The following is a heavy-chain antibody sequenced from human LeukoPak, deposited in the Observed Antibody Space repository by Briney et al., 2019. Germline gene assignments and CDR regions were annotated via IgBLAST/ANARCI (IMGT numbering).Heavy chain of an antibody. V-gene: IGHV1-8*01. CDR2: MNPNSGNT. D-gene: IGHD2-2*01. Sequence: ASVKVSCKASGYTFTSYDINWVRQATGQGLEWMGWMNPNSGNTGYAQKFQGRVTMTRNTSISTAYMELSSLRSEDTAVYYCARDGPIVVVPAASNFDYWAREPWSPSPQ. CDR3: ARDGPIVVVPAASNFDY. CDR1: GYTFTSYD. J-gene: IGHJ4*02.